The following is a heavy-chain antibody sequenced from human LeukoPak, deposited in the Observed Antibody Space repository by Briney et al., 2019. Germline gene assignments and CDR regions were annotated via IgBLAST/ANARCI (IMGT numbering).Heavy chain of an antibody. J-gene: IGHJ4*02. Sequence: SETLSLTCTVSGGSISSSSYYWGWIRQPPGKGLEWIGSIYYGGSTYYNPSLKSRVTISVDTSKNQFSLKLSSVTAADTAVYYCARDYYDFWSGYSYYFDYWGQGTLVTVSS. D-gene: IGHD3-3*01. CDR2: IYYGGST. CDR3: ARDYYDFWSGYSYYFDY. V-gene: IGHV4-39*01. CDR1: GGSISSSSYY.